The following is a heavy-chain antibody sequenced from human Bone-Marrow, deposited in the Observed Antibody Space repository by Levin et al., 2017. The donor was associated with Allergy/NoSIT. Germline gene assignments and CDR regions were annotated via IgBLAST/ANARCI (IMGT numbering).Heavy chain of an antibody. CDR2: ISSSGSTI. V-gene: IGHV3-11*01. CDR1: GFTFSDYY. J-gene: IGHJ3*02. D-gene: IGHD1-1*01. CDR3: ARATSQLTAFDI. Sequence: GESLKISCAASGFTFSDYYMSWIRQAPGKGLEWVSYISSSGSTIYYADSVKGRFTISRDNAKNSLYLQMNSLRAEDTAVYYCARATSQLTAFDIWGQGTMVTVSS.